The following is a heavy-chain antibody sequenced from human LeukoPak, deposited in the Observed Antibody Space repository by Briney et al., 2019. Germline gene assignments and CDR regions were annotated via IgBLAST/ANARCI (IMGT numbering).Heavy chain of an antibody. CDR3: ARVCRYSYAHWYFDL. CDR1: GGSISSYY. CDR2: IYTSGST. D-gene: IGHD5-18*01. V-gene: IGHV4-4*07. Sequence: SETLSLTCTVSGGSISSYYWSWIRQPAGKGLEWIGRIYTSGSTNYNPSLKSRVTMSVDTSKNQFSLKLSSVTAADTAVYYRARVCRYSYAHWYFDLWGRGTLVTVSS. J-gene: IGHJ2*01.